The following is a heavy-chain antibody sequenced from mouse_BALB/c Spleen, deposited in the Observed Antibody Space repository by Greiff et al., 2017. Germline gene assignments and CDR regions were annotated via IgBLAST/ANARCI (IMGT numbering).Heavy chain of an antibody. V-gene: IGHV1-69*02. CDR3: AREGLLPEGWYFDV. CDR1: GYTFTSYW. Sequence: QVQLQQPGAELVKPGASVKLSCKASGYTFTSYWMHWVKQRPGQGLEWIGEIDPSDSYTNYNQKFKGKATLTVDKSSSTAYMQLKSLTSEDSAVYYCAREGLLPEGWYFDVWGAGTTVTVSS. D-gene: IGHD1-1*01. J-gene: IGHJ1*01. CDR2: IDPSDSYT.